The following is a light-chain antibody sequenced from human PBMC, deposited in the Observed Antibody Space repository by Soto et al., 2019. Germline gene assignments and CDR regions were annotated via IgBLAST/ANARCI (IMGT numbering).Light chain of an antibody. CDR3: QQYGSSPPT. CDR2: GAS. V-gene: IGKV3-20*01. Sequence: EIVLTQSPGTLSLSPGERATLSCRASQSVTNDYVAWYQRKPGQAPRLLIYGASYRATDIPRRFSGSGSGTYFPIIITRLEAEDFAVYYCQQYGSSPPTFGQGTKVEIK. CDR1: QSVTNDY. J-gene: IGKJ1*01.